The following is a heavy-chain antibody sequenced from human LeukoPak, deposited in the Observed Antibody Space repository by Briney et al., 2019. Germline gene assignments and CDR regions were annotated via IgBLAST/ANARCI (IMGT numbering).Heavy chain of an antibody. CDR2: ISYDGNNI. D-gene: IGHD4-23*01. J-gene: IGHJ4*02. CDR1: GFTFRNCA. Sequence: GRSLRLSCAASGFTFRNCAMHWVRQAPGKGLEWVALISYDGNNIFYADSVKGRFTISRDNSKNTLYLQMNSLRVEDTALYYCARAMTTVVGKNFDYWGQGTLVTVSS. V-gene: IGHV3-30-3*01. CDR3: ARAMTTVVGKNFDY.